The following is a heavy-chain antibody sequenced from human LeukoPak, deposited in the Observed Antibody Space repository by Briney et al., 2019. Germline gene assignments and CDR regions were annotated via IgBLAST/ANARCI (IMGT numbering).Heavy chain of an antibody. J-gene: IGHJ4*02. CDR2: ISYDGSNK. D-gene: IGHD2-15*01. CDR3: AKEISLYCSGGSCYPLGFDY. CDR1: GFTFSSYG. V-gene: IGHV3-30*18. Sequence: PGGSLRLSCAASGFTFSSYGMHWVRQAPGKGLEWVAVISYDGSNKYYADSVKGRFTISRDNSKNTLYLQMNSLRAEDTAVYYCAKEISLYCSGGSCYPLGFDYWGQETLVTVSS.